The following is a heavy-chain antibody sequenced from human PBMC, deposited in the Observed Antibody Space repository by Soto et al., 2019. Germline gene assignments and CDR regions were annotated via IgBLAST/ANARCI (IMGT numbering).Heavy chain of an antibody. CDR3: ARSKDIVVVPAASPYYFDY. J-gene: IGHJ4*02. D-gene: IGHD2-2*01. CDR2: IIPIFGTA. CDR1: GGTFSSYA. V-gene: IGHV1-69*13. Sequence: SVKVSCKASGGTFSSYAISWVRQAPGQGLEWMGGIIPIFGTANYAQKFQGRVTITADESTSTAYMELSSLRSEDTAVYYCARSKDIVVVPAASPYYFDYWGQGNLVTVSS.